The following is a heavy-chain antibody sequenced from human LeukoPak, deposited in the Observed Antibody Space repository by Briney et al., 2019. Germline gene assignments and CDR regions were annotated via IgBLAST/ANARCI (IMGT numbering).Heavy chain of an antibody. V-gene: IGHV1-2*02. CDR1: GYTFTGYY. D-gene: IGHD3-9*01. Sequence: GASVNVSCKASGYTFTGYYMHWVRQAPGQGLECMGWINPNSGGTNYAQKFQGRVTMTRDTSISTAYMELSRLRSDDTAVYYCARAFNLDYDILTGYYPGDYWGQGTLVTVSS. J-gene: IGHJ4*02. CDR3: ARAFNLDYDILTGYYPGDY. CDR2: INPNSGGT.